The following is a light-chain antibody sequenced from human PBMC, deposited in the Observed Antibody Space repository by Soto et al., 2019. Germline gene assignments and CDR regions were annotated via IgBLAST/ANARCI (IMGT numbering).Light chain of an antibody. J-gene: IGLJ1*01. Sequence: QSVLTQPASVSGSPGQSITISCTGTSSDVGGYNYVSWYQQHPGKAPKLMIYEVSNGPSGVSNRFSGSKSGNTSSLTISGLQAEDVADYYCSSYTSSSTLSVFGTGTKVTVL. V-gene: IGLV2-14*01. CDR3: SSYTSSSTLSV. CDR1: SSDVGGYNY. CDR2: EVS.